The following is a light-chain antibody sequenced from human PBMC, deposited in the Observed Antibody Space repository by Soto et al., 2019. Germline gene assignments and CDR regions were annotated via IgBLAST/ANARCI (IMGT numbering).Light chain of an antibody. Sequence: QSVLTQPPSVSGAPGQRVTISCTGSSSNIGAGYDVHWYQQLPGTAPKLLIYGNSNRPSGVPDRFSGSKSGTSASLAITGLQAEDEADYYCQYYDSSLSGVEFGGGTKLTVL. CDR3: QYYDSSLSGVE. CDR2: GNS. CDR1: SSNIGAGYD. V-gene: IGLV1-40*01. J-gene: IGLJ2*01.